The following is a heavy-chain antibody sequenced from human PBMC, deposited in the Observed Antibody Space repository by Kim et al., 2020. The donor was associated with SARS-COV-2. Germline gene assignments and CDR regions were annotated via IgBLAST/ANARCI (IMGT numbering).Heavy chain of an antibody. CDR1: GFNFRSAW. V-gene: IGHV3-15*01. J-gene: IGHJ4*02. D-gene: IGHD1-1*01. CDR3: AADVPSPLAQIDY. Sequence: GGSLTLSCSASGFNFRSAWMSWVRLAPGKGLEWVGRFTRTSDGWTREYAAPVRGRFSILKDDSNSEMYLLMNNLKTEDTAMYFCAADVPSPLAQIDYWGQGTLVAVSS. CDR2: FTRTSDGWTR.